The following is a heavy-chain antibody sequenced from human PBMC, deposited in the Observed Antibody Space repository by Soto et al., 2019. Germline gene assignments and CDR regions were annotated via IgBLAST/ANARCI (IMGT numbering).Heavy chain of an antibody. CDR2: ISPFNGNT. Sequence: QLHLVQSGAEVKKPGASVKVSCKTSGYIFTSYGINWVRQAPGQGLEWMGWISPFNGNTKFAQKFQGRVNMTTDTSTSTAYKQLRSVRPVGTAMYFCSRDFWSLLLVAGSPRPGGMGSKHCGFDLWGHGTMVAVSS. V-gene: IGHV1-18*01. J-gene: IGHJ3*01. D-gene: IGHD3-3*01. CDR1: GYIFTSYG. CDR3: SRDFWSLLLVAGSPRPGGMGSKHCGFDL.